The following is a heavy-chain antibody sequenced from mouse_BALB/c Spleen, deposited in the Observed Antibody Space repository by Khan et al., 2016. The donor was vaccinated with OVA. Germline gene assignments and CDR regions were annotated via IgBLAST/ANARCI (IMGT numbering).Heavy chain of an antibody. CDR2: INPTSGYT. J-gene: IGHJ2*01. CDR3: ARDRIDN. Sequence: QVQLQQSGTELAKPGASVKMSCKASGYTFTTYWMHWVKQRPGQGLEWIGYINPTSGYTDYNEKFKDKATLSADKSSSTAYMQLSSLTSEDAAGYYCARDRIDNWGKGTTLTVSS. V-gene: IGHV1-7*01. CDR1: GYTFTTYW.